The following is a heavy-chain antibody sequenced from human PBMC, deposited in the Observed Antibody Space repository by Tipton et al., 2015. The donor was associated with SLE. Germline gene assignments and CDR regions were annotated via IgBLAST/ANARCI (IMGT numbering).Heavy chain of an antibody. V-gene: IGHV4-31*02. Sequence: LRLSCTVSGGSISSGGYYWSWIRQHPGKGLEWIGYIYYSGSTYYNPSLKSRVTISVDTSKNQFSLKLSSVTAADTAVYYCARTVAVAAEGYFDYWGQGTLVTVSS. CDR1: GGSISSGGYY. D-gene: IGHD6-19*01. CDR3: ARTVAVAAEGYFDY. J-gene: IGHJ4*02. CDR2: IYYSGST.